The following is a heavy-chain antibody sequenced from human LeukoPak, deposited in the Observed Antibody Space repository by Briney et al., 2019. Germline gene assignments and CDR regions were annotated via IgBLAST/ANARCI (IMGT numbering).Heavy chain of an antibody. CDR2: INHSGST. Sequence: SETLSLTCAVYGGSFSGYYWSWIRQPPGKGLEWIGEINHSGSTNYNPSLKSRVTISVDTSKNQFSLKLSSVTAADTAVYYCARGRGLRYFDWLPIMYYFDCWGQGTLVTVSS. V-gene: IGHV4-34*01. CDR3: ARGRGLRYFDWLPIMYYFDC. J-gene: IGHJ4*02. D-gene: IGHD3-9*01. CDR1: GGSFSGYY.